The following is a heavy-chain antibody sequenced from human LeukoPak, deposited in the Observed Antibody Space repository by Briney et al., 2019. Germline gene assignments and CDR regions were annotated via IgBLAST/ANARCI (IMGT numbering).Heavy chain of an antibody. CDR1: VGSINSYY. D-gene: IGHD4-17*01. Sequence: SETLSLTCTVSVGSINSYYWSWIRQPPGKGLEWIGYISYSGTTNYSPSLNSRVTISLDTSKNQFSLKLTSVTAADTAVYYCARTTTTFDDWGQGTLVTVSS. CDR2: ISYSGTT. V-gene: IGHV4-59*01. CDR3: ARTTTTFDD. J-gene: IGHJ4*02.